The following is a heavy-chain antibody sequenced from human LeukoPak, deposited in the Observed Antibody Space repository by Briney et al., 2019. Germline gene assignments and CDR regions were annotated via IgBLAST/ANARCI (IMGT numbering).Heavy chain of an antibody. CDR2: ISSSGSTI. J-gene: IGHJ4*02. Sequence: PGGSLGLSCAASGFTFSSYEMNWVRQAPGKGLEWVSYISSSGSTIYYADSVKGRFTISRDNAKNSLYLQMNSLRAEDTAVYYCARAGYYFDYWGQGTLVTVSS. D-gene: IGHD3-10*01. V-gene: IGHV3-48*03. CDR1: GFTFSSYE. CDR3: ARAGYYFDY.